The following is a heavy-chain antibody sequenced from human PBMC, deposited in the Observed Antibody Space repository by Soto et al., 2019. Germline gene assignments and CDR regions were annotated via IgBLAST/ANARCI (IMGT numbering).Heavy chain of an antibody. CDR2: ISRTGGAA. V-gene: IGHV3-23*01. D-gene: IGHD3-16*02. CDR1: GFTFSNFA. CDR3: AKAYDYIWGNYPRELDY. J-gene: IGHJ4*02. Sequence: EVQLLESGGGLVQPGGSLRLSCAASGFTFSNFAMFWVRQAPGKGLEWVSSISRTGGAAHYADSVNGRFTISRDNSKNTLFLQMDSLRAEDTAVYYCAKAYDYIWGNYPRELDYWGQGTLVTVSS.